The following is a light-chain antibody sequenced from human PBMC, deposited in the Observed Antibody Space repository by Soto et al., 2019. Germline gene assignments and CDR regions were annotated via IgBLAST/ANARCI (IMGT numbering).Light chain of an antibody. J-gene: IGLJ1*01. CDR3: FSYTSRGTYV. V-gene: IGLV2-14*01. Sequence: QSVLPQPASVSGSPGQSITISCTGTSSDVGNYKYVSWYQQHPGKAPKLMIYEVSNRPSGVSNRFSGSKSGNTASLTISGLQAEDETDYYCFSYTSRGTYVFGTGTKVTV. CDR2: EVS. CDR1: SSDVGNYKY.